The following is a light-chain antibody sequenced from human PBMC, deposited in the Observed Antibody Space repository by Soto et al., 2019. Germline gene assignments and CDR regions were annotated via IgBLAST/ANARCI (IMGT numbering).Light chain of an antibody. J-gene: IGLJ2*01. Sequence: QSVLTQPPSVSGAPGQRVTFSGTGSSSTIGAGYDVHWYQQLPGTAPKLLIYGNSNRPSGVPDRFSGSKSGTSASLAITGLQAEDEADYYCQSYDSSLSGSGVVFGGGTKLTVL. CDR1: SSTIGAGYD. V-gene: IGLV1-40*01. CDR2: GNS. CDR3: QSYDSSLSGSGVV.